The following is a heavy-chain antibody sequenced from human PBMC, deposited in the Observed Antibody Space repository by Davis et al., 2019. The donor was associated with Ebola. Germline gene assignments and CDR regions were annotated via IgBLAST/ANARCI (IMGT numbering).Heavy chain of an antibody. CDR3: ARDSPTVVVPAAILRPNENRLDH. J-gene: IGHJ4*02. Sequence: AASVKVSCKTSGYTFTAYFIHWVRRAPGEGLEWMGWINPNTGGTNSAQKFQGRVTMTRDTSTSTVYMEVGSLRSEDTAVYYCARDSPTVVVPAAILRPNENRLDHWGQGTLVTVSS. D-gene: IGHD2-2*02. CDR2: INPNTGGT. CDR1: GYTFTAYF. V-gene: IGHV1-2*02.